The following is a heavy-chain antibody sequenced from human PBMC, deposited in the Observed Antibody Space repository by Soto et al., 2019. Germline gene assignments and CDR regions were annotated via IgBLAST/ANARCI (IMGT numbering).Heavy chain of an antibody. J-gene: IGHJ4*02. CDR3: VRLDYGDYAFDQ. V-gene: IGHV4-30-4*01. Sequence: QVQLQESGPGLMKSSQTLSLTCTVSGGSIRSSDYYWNWIGQPPGKGLEWFGYIFFSGSTDYNPSLKSRVTLSLDTSKNQFSLKLSSVTAADTAMYYCVRLDYGDYAFDQWGQGTLVTVSS. CDR2: IFFSGST. D-gene: IGHD4-17*01. CDR1: GGSIRSSDYY.